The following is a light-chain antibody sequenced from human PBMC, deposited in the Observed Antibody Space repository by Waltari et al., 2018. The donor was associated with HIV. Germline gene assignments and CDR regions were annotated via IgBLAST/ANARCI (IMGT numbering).Light chain of an antibody. Sequence: QSALTQPPSVSGFPGQSVTISCTGFRCDVPTYNRVSWYQQPPNTAPKLILYEVYTRPSGVPDRFSGSQSGDMASLTVSGLQTEDEADYYCALYTTRNIIFGGGTNLVVL. J-gene: IGLJ2*01. V-gene: IGLV2-18*01. CDR1: RCDVPTYNR. CDR3: ALYTTRNII. CDR2: EVY.